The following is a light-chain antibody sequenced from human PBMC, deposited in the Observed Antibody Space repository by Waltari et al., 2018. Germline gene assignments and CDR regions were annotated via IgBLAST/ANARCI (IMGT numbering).Light chain of an antibody. CDR1: QDINRW. Sequence: DIQMTQSPSSVSASVGDRVIIPCPASQDINRWLGWYQQKPGKPPKFLIYASSLQSGVPSRFSGSGSGTEFTLTISNLQPEDFATYYSQHANGFPLTFGGGTKVEVK. CDR2: AS. V-gene: IGKV1-12*01. CDR3: QHANGFPLT. J-gene: IGKJ4*01.